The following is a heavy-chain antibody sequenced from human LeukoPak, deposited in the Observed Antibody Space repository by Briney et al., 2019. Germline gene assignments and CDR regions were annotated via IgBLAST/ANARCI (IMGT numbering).Heavy chain of an antibody. CDR3: AKDRLGYCSSTSCYGDWFDP. Sequence: GGSLRLSCAASGFIFSDYSLNWVRQAPGKGLEWVSSISSSSSYTKSADSVKGRFTISRDNAKNSLYLQMNSLRDEDTAVYYCAKDRLGYCSSTSCYGDWFDPWGQGTLVTVSS. CDR2: ISSSSSYT. D-gene: IGHD2-2*01. CDR1: GFIFSDYS. J-gene: IGHJ5*02. V-gene: IGHV3-21*01.